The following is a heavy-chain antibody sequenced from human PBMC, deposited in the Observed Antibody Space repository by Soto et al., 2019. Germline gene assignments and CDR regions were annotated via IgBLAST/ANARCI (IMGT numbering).Heavy chain of an antibody. V-gene: IGHV1-8*01. D-gene: IGHD1-7*01. CDR3: ARTGTTFYNWFDP. CDR1: GYTFTSYD. CDR2: MNPNSGNT. Sequence: GASVKVSCKASGYTFTSYDVNWVRQATGQGLEWMGWMNPNSGNTGYAQKFQGRVTMTRNTSISTAYMELSSLRSEDTAVYYCARTGTTFYNWFDPWGQGTLVTVSS. J-gene: IGHJ5*02.